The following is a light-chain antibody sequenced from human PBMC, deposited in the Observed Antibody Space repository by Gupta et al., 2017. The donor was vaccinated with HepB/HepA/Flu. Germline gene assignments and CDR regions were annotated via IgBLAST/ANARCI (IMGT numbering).Light chain of an antibody. V-gene: IGKV3-11*01. CDR1: RNVGTS. CDR2: GTS. Sequence: EVVLTQSPATLSLSPGERATLSCRASRNVGTSLAWYQQKPGQAPSLLIYGTSNRATGVPARFGGSGSGTDFTLTISSLEPEDFAVYYCQQRSNCLFGGGTKVEIK. CDR3: QQRSNCL. J-gene: IGKJ4*01.